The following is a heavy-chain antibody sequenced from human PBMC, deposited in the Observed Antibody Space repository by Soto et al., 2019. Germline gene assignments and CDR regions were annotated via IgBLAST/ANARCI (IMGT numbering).Heavy chain of an antibody. Sequence: GGSLRLSCAVSGFTFGNYWMHWVRQAPGKGLVWVSRVSPDGRTATYADSVKGRFTISRDNDKSTLYLQMNSLRAEDTAVYYCADSWLTTSYWGRGTLVTVSS. D-gene: IGHD3-10*01. CDR2: VSPDGRTA. J-gene: IGHJ4*02. V-gene: IGHV3-74*01. CDR1: GFTFGNYW. CDR3: ADSWLTTSY.